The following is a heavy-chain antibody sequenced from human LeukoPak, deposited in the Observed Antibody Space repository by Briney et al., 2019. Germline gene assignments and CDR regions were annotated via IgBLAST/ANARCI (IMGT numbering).Heavy chain of an antibody. CDR2: ISYDGSNK. CDR3: ARDLRNYDYVWGSYRYGYYGMDV. D-gene: IGHD3-16*02. J-gene: IGHJ6*02. CDR1: GFTFSSHA. Sequence: GRSLRLSCAASGFTFSSHAMHWVRQAPGKGLEWVAVISYDGSNKYYADSVKGRFTISRDNSKNTLYLQTNSLRAEDTAVYYCARDLRNYDYVWGSYRYGYYGMDVWGQGTTVTVSS. V-gene: IGHV3-30-3*01.